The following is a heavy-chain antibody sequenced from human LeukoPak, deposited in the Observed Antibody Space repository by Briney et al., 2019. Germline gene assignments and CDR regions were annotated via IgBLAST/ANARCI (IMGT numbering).Heavy chain of an antibody. D-gene: IGHD4-17*01. CDR3: AQEIRPNDY. Sequence: GGSLRLSCAASGFTFSSHAMSWVRQAPGKGLEWVASISISGDNTLYADSVKGRFTISRDNSKNMLYLQMNSLRVEDTALYYCAQEIRPNDYWGQGTLVTVSS. J-gene: IGHJ4*02. CDR2: ISISGDNT. V-gene: IGHV3-23*01. CDR1: GFTFSSHA.